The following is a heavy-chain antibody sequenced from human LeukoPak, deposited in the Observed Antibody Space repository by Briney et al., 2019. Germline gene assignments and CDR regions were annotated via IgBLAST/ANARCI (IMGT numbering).Heavy chain of an antibody. V-gene: IGHV3-53*01. J-gene: IGHJ4*02. Sequence: PGGSLRLSCAGSGFVVTANYLAWARQAPGKGLEWVSTISIGGDTYYGDSVKGRSAISRDESTNTLSLHLDSLRVEDMGVYYCALLSGGTFAYWGQGTQVTVAS. D-gene: IGHD2/OR15-2a*01. CDR2: ISIGGDT. CDR1: GFVVTANY. CDR3: ALLSGGTFAY.